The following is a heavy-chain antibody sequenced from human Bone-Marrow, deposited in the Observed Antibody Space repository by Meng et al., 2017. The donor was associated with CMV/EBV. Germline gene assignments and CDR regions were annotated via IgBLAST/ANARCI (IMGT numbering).Heavy chain of an antibody. J-gene: IGHJ5*02. V-gene: IGHV3-11*01. CDR2: ISGSSTTT. CDR3: ARAYNVPGWFDP. D-gene: IGHD1-14*01. Sequence: GESLKISCAASEFTFSDHYMSWIRQAPGKGPEWLSYISGSSTTTYYADSVKGRFTISRDNAKKSLYLQMNSLRAEDTAVYYCARAYNVPGWFDPWGQGTPVTVSS. CDR1: EFTFSDHY.